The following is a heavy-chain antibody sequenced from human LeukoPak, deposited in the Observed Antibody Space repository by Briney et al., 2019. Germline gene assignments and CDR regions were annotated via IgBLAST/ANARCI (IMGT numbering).Heavy chain of an antibody. CDR3: AKEDGGVDY. Sequence: PGGSLRLSCAASGFTFSSYAMHWVRQAPGKGLEWVAVISYDGSNKYYADSVKGRFTISRDNSKNTLYLQMNSLRAEDTAVYYCAKEDGGVDYWGQGTLVTVSS. CDR1: GFTFSSYA. CDR2: ISYDGSNK. D-gene: IGHD3-10*01. J-gene: IGHJ4*02. V-gene: IGHV3-30-3*01.